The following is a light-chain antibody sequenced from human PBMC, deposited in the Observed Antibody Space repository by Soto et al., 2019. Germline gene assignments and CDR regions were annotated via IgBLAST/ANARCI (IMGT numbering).Light chain of an antibody. V-gene: IGKV3-15*01. CDR3: QQYYNWPFT. CDR2: GAC. Sequence: EIVMTQSPATLSVSPGERVTLSCRASQSVSSNLAWYQQRPVQAPRLLMSGACTRATGLPDRFSGGTSGPEFTLTSSSLLTEDFAVSYCQQYYNWPFTFGQGTNVEIK. CDR1: QSVSSN. J-gene: IGKJ2*01.